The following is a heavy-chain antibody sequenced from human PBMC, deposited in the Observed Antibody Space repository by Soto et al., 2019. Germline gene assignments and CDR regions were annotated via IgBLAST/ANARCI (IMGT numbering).Heavy chain of an antibody. CDR2: IYYSGST. CDR3: ARATNLDDYYYYGMDV. D-gene: IGHD3-3*01. J-gene: IGHJ6*02. CDR1: GGSISSYY. Sequence: SETLSLTCTVSGGSISSYYWSWIRQPPGKGLEWIGYIYYSGSTNYNPSLKSRVTISVDTSKNQFSLKLSSVTAADTAVYYCARATNLDDYYYYGMDVWGQATTVTVSS. V-gene: IGHV4-59*01.